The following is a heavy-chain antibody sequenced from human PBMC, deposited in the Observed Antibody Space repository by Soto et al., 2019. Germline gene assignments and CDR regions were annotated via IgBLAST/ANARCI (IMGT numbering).Heavy chain of an antibody. CDR1: GGTFSSYS. V-gene: IGHV1-69*12. CDR3: ARRNHRLLQLWYFDL. D-gene: IGHD5-12*01. Sequence: QVQLVQSGAEVKKPGSSVTVSCKASGGTFSSYSISWVRQAPGQGLEWMGGIIPIFGTVNYAQKVQGRVTIPADESTSTAYMELSSLRSEDTAVYYCARRNHRLLQLWYFDLWGRGTLVTVSS. J-gene: IGHJ2*01. CDR2: IIPIFGTV.